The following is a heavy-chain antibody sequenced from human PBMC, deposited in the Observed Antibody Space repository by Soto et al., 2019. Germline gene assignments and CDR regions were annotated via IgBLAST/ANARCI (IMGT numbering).Heavy chain of an antibody. J-gene: IGHJ4*02. CDR3: AKTYRDCSGTTCYSTTH. CDR2: INAGNGNT. D-gene: IGHD2-2*01. V-gene: IGHV1-3*01. CDR1: RYTFTSYA. Sequence: GSSVKVSCKASRYTFTSYAMHWVRQAPGQRLEWMGWINAGNGNTKYSQKFQGRVTITRDTSASTAYMELSSLRAEDTAVYYCAKTYRDCSGTTCYSTTHWGQGTLVTVSS.